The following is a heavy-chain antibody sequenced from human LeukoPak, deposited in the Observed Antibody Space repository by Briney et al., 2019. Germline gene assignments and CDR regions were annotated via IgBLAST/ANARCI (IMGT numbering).Heavy chain of an antibody. J-gene: IGHJ4*02. Sequence: SETLSLTCTVSGGSLSGHYWGWIRQSPGKGLEYIGEIDHSGSTKNSPSLKSRVTISIDTSKKQFSLNLTSVTAADTAVYYCARDGVGPYGDYGDYYFDYWGQGSLVTVSS. D-gene: IGHD4-17*01. V-gene: IGHV4-34*01. CDR2: IDHSGST. CDR3: ARDGVGPYGDYGDYYFDY. CDR1: GGSLSGHY.